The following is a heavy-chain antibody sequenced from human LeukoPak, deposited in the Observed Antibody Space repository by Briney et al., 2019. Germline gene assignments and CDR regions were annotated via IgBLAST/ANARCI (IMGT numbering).Heavy chain of an antibody. D-gene: IGHD3-22*01. CDR1: GFTFSSYA. CDR3: VRDSSASY. CDR2: ISYDGSNK. V-gene: IGHV3-30-3*01. Sequence: GGSLRLSCAASGFTFSSYAMHWVRQAPGKGLEWVAVISYDGSNKYYADSVKGRFTISRDNSKNTLYLQMNSLRAEDTALYYCVRDSSASYWGQGTLVTVSS. J-gene: IGHJ4*02.